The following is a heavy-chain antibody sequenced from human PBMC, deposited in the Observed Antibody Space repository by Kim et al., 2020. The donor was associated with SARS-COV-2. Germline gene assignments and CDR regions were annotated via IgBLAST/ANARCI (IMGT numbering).Heavy chain of an antibody. Sequence: ASVKVSCKASGYTFTSYYMHWVRQAPGQGLEWMGIINPSGGSTSYAQKFQGRVTMTRDTSTSTVYMELSSLRSEDTAVYYCAIPLYCSGGSCYRYGMDVWGQGTTVTVSS. J-gene: IGHJ6*02. CDR1: GYTFTSYY. V-gene: IGHV1-46*01. CDR3: AIPLYCSGGSCYRYGMDV. D-gene: IGHD2-15*01. CDR2: INPSGGST.